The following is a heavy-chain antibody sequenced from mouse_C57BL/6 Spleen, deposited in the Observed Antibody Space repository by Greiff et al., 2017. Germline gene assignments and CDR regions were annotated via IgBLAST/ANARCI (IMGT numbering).Heavy chain of an antibody. CDR2: ISDGGSYT. CDR1: GFTFSSYA. V-gene: IGHV5-4*01. Sequence: VQLKESGGGLVKPGGSLKLSCAASGFTFSSYAMSWVRQTPEKRLEWVATISDGGSYTYYPDNVKGRFTISRDNAKNNLYLQMSHLKSEDTAMYYCARDPYYGSSLAWFAYWGQGTLVTVSA. CDR3: ARDPYYGSSLAWFAY. J-gene: IGHJ3*01. D-gene: IGHD1-1*01.